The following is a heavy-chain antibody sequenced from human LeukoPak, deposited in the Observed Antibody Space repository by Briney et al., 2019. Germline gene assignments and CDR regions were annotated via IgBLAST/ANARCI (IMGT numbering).Heavy chain of an antibody. CDR2: ISSSSSYI. V-gene: IGHV3-21*01. J-gene: IGHJ4*02. CDR1: GFTFSSYS. Sequence: GGSLRLSCAASGFTFSSYSMNWVRQAPGKGLEWVSSISSSSSYIYYADSVKGRFTISRDNAKNSLYLQMNGLRAEDTAVYYCSRSAYYDGSGNYYDYWGQGTLVTVSS. CDR3: SRSAYYDGSGNYYDY. D-gene: IGHD3-22*01.